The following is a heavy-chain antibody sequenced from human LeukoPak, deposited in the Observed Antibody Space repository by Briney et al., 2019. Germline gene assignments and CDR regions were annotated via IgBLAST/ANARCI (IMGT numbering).Heavy chain of an antibody. CDR1: GYTFTSYY. Sequence: ASVKVSCKASGYTFTSYYMHWGRQAPGQGLEWMGIINPSGGSTSYAQKFQGRVTMTRDTSTSTVYMELSSLRSEDTAVYYCARGELRFVGVNYYYMDVWGKGTTVTVSS. CDR2: INPSGGST. CDR3: ARGELRFVGVNYYYMDV. D-gene: IGHD3-3*01. V-gene: IGHV1-46*01. J-gene: IGHJ6*03.